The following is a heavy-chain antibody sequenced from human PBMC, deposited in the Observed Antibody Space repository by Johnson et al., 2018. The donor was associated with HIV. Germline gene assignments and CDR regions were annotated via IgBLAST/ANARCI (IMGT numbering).Heavy chain of an antibody. J-gene: IGHJ3*02. CDR1: GFSVSSKY. CDR3: ARGNKGYSSGWDAFDI. CDR2: LYRSGSP. V-gene: IGHV3-53*01. Sequence: EVQLVESGGGLIQLGGSLRLSCAASGFSVSSKYMSWVRQAPGKGLEWVSALYRSGSPYYVDSVKGRFPISRDNSKNTLHLQMNSLRVDDTAVYYCARGNKGYSSGWDAFDIWGQGTMVTVSS. D-gene: IGHD6-19*01.